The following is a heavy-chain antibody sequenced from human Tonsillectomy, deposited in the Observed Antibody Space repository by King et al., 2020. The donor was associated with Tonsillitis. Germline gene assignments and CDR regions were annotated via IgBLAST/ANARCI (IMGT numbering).Heavy chain of an antibody. V-gene: IGHV3-48*02. Sequence: EVQLVESGGGLVQPGGSLRLSCAVSGFTFRMYSMNWVRQAPGEGLEWVSYISSGSTNIYYTDSVKDRFTISRDNVKDSLYLQMNSLRDEDTAVYYCARENGDCSGGVCYMAGFDLWGRGTLVTVSS. CDR2: ISSGSTNI. D-gene: IGHD2-15*01. CDR3: ARENGDCSGGVCYMAGFDL. J-gene: IGHJ2*01. CDR1: GFTFRMYS.